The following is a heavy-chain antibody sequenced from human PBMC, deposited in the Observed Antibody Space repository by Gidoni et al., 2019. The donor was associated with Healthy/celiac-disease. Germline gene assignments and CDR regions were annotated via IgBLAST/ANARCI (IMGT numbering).Heavy chain of an antibody. CDR2: ISSSSSYI. V-gene: IGHV3-21*01. Sequence: EVQLVESGGGLVKPGGSLSLSCAASGFTFSSCSMNWVRQAPGKGLEWVSSISSSSSYIDYADSVKGRFTISRDNAKNSLYLQMNSLRAEDTAVYYCARGDSGDFDYWGQGTLVTVSS. CDR3: ARGDSGDFDY. J-gene: IGHJ4*02. D-gene: IGHD1-26*01. CDR1: GFTFSSCS.